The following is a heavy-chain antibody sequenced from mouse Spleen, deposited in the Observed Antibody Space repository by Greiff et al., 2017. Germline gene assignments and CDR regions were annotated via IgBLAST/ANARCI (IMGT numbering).Heavy chain of an antibody. Sequence: EVMLVESGGGLVKLGGSLKLSCAASGFTFSSYAMSWVRQTPEKRLEWVATISSGGGNTYYPDSVKGRFTISRDNAKNTLYLQMSSLKSEDTAMYYCAREGYSAWFAYWGQGTLVTVSA. CDR1: GFTFSSYA. CDR2: ISSGGGNT. J-gene: IGHJ3*01. D-gene: IGHD2-3*01. V-gene: IGHV5-9*01. CDR3: AREGYSAWFAY.